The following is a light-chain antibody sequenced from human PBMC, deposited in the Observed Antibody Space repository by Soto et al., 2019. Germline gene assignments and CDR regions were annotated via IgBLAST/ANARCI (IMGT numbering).Light chain of an antibody. CDR1: QSINSY. Sequence: DIQMTQSPSSLSASVGDRVTITCRASQSINSYLNWYQQKPGKAPKLLIYAASSLQSGVPSKFSGSGSGTDFTLTISSLQPEDFATYYCQQAYSTPWTFGQATKVDIK. V-gene: IGKV1-39*01. J-gene: IGKJ1*01. CDR2: AAS. CDR3: QQAYSTPWT.